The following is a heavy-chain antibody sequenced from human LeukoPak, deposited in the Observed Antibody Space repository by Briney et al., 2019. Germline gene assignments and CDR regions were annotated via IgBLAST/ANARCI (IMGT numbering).Heavy chain of an antibody. CDR3: ASEYCSGGNCYFDY. CDR1: EYSFATYW. D-gene: IGHD2-15*01. Sequence: GESLTISCKGSEYSFATYWIGWVRQMPGQGLEWMGIIFPGDSDTIYSPSFQGQVTISADKSISTAYLQWSSLKASDTAIYYCASEYCSGGNCYFDYWGQGTLVTVSS. CDR2: IFPGDSDT. J-gene: IGHJ4*02. V-gene: IGHV5-51*01.